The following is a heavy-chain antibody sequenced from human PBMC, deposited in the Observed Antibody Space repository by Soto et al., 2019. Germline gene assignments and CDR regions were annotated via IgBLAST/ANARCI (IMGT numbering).Heavy chain of an antibody. D-gene: IGHD5-12*01. Sequence: PGGSLRLSCAASGFTFSSYSMNWVRQAPGKGLEWVSYISSSSSTIYYADSVKGRFTISRDNAKNSLYLQMNSLRDEDTAVYYCARDPSRDGYNYGARWFDPWGQGTLVTVSS. CDR3: ARDPSRDGYNYGARWFDP. J-gene: IGHJ5*02. CDR1: GFTFSSYS. V-gene: IGHV3-48*02. CDR2: ISSSSSTI.